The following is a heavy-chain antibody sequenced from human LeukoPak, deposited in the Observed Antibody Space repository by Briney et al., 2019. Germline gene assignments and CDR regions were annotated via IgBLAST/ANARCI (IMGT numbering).Heavy chain of an antibody. CDR3: ARGDCSGGSCYLSLTTIDY. D-gene: IGHD2-15*01. Sequence: GGSLRLSCAASGFTFSDYYMSWIRQAPGKGLEWVSYISSSSNTIYYADSVKGRFTISRDNAKNSLYLQMNSLRAEDTAVYYCARGDCSGGSCYLSLTTIDYWGQGTLVTVSS. V-gene: IGHV3-11*04. J-gene: IGHJ4*02. CDR2: ISSSSNTI. CDR1: GFTFSDYY.